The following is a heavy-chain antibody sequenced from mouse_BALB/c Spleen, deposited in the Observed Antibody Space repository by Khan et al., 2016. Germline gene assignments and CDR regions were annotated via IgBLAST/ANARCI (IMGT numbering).Heavy chain of an antibody. D-gene: IGHD1-1*01. J-gene: IGHJ2*01. CDR3: PLYSSCSIWYYVDY. CDR1: GFNIKDYY. Sequence: VQLQQSGAELVRPGALVKLSCKASGFNIKDYYMHWVKQRPEQGLEWIGWIDPENGNTIYDPKFQGKARITADTSSNTAYLQLSSLKSEDTAVFACPLYSSCSIWYYVDYWGQGTTHAVSS. CDR2: IDPENGNT. V-gene: IGHV14-1*02.